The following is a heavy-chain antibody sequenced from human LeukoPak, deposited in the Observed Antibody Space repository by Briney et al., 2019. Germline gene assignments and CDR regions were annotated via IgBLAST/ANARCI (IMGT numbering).Heavy chain of an antibody. V-gene: IGHV1-2*04. CDR2: INPNSGGT. Sequence: ASVKVSCKASGYTFTGYYMHWVRQAPGQGLEWMGWINPNSGGTNYTQKFQGWVTMTRDTSISTAYMELSRLRSDDTAVYYCARDPRSIFGVVMEFGLWDVWGQGTTVTVSS. J-gene: IGHJ6*02. CDR1: GYTFTGYY. D-gene: IGHD3-3*01. CDR3: ARDPRSIFGVVMEFGLWDV.